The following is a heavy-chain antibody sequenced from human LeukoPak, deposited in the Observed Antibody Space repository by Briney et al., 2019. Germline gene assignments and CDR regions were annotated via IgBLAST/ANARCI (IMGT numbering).Heavy chain of an antibody. D-gene: IGHD1-26*01. Sequence: PSETLSLTCTVSGGSLSNYFWSWVRQPAGKGLEWIGRIYSTGRSDYNPSLKSRITISVDTSKNQFSLKLSSVTAADTAVYYCARLALQEVGATQTYYLDYWGQGTLVTVSS. CDR3: ARLALQEVGATQTYYLDY. J-gene: IGHJ4*02. CDR1: GGSLSNYF. V-gene: IGHV4-4*07. CDR2: IYSTGRS.